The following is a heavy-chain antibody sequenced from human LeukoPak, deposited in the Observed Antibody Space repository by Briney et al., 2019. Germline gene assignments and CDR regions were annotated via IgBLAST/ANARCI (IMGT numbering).Heavy chain of an antibody. D-gene: IGHD3-10*01. V-gene: IGHV3-48*03. Sequence: PGGSLRLSCAASGFTLSSSEMNWVRQAPRKGLEWVSYISRSGSTIFYADSVKGRFTISRDNAKNSVSLQMNSLGAEDTAVYYCAKDGSGSFWQLYFDYWGQGTLVTVSS. CDR1: GFTLSSSE. J-gene: IGHJ4*02. CDR3: AKDGSGSFWQLYFDY. CDR2: ISRSGSTI.